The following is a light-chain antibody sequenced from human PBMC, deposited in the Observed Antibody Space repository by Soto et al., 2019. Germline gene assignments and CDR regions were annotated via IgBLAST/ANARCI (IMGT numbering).Light chain of an antibody. CDR2: EVN. V-gene: IGLV2-23*02. CDR3: CSFTSSNTHV. J-gene: IGLJ1*01. Sequence: QSALTQPASVSGSPGQSITISCTGTSSDFGNYNLVSWYQQHPGKVPKLILFEVNKRPSGVSGRFSGSKSGNTASLTISGLQAEDEADYYCCSFTSSNTHVFGDWDQGDRP. CDR1: SSDFGNYNL.